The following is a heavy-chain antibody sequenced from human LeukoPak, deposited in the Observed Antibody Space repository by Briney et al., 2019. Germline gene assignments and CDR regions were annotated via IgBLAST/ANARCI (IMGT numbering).Heavy chain of an antibody. J-gene: IGHJ4*02. CDR3: AREHSTSWSDFDY. CDR2: INAGSDT. Sequence: SVTVSCKASGGTFSSYAISWVRQAPGQSLKWMGWINAGSDTKYSQKFQGRVTITMDTSASTAYMELSSLTSDDTAVYYCAREHSTSWSDFDYWGQGTLVTVSS. V-gene: IGHV1-3*01. CDR1: GGTFSSYA. D-gene: IGHD6-13*01.